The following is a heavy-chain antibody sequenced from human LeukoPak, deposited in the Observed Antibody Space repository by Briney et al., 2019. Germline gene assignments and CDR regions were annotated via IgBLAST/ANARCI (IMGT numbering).Heavy chain of an antibody. V-gene: IGHV3-9*03. CDR2: ISWNSGRI. CDR3: AKGGYSYGSNDAFDY. CDR1: GFTFDDYA. Sequence: PGRPLRLSCAASGFTFDDYAMHWVRQAPGKGLEWVSGISWNSGRIGYADSVKGRFTISRDNAKNSLYLQMNSLRAEDMALYYCAKGGYSYGSNDAFDYWGQGTLVTVSS. D-gene: IGHD5-18*01. J-gene: IGHJ4*02.